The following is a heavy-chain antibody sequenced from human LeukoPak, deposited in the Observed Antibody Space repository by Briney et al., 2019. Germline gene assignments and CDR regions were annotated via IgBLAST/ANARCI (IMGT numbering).Heavy chain of an antibody. CDR3: ARERRTAMSYNWFDP. J-gene: IGHJ5*02. Sequence: SETLSLTCTASGGSISSYYWSWIRQPPGKGLEWIGRIYTSGSTNYNPSLKSRVTISVDKTKNQFSLKLSSVTAADTAVYYCARERRTAMSYNWFDPWGQGTLVTVSS. CDR1: GGSISSYY. V-gene: IGHV4-4*07. CDR2: IYTSGST. D-gene: IGHD5-18*01.